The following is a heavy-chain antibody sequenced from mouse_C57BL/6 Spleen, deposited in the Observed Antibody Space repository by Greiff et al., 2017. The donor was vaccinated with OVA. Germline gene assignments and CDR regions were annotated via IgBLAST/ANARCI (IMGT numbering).Heavy chain of an antibody. J-gene: IGHJ4*01. V-gene: IGHV1-26*01. CDR1: GYTFTDYY. Sequence: EVQLQQSGPELVKPGASVKISCKASGYTFTDYYMNWVKQSHGKSLEWIGDINPNNGGISYNQKFKGKATLTVDKSSSTAYMELRSLTSEDSAVYYCARDIPYYYAMDYWGQGTSVTVSS. CDR2: INPNNGGI. CDR3: ARDIPYYYAMDY.